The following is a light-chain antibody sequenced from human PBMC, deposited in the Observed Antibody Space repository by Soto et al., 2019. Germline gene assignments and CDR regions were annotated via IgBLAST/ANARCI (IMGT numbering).Light chain of an antibody. CDR3: SSYAGIDILYV. Sequence: QSVLTQPPSASGSPGQSVTISCTRTSSDVGGYNFVSWYQQHPGKAPKLMIYEVNKRPSGVPDRFSGSKSGNTASLAVSGLQAEDEADYYCSSYAGIDILYVFGTGTKVTVL. CDR1: SSDVGGYNF. V-gene: IGLV2-8*01. CDR2: EVN. J-gene: IGLJ1*01.